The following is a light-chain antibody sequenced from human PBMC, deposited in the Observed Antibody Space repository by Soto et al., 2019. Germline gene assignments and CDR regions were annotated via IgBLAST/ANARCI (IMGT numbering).Light chain of an antibody. CDR2: MAS. V-gene: IGKV1-5*03. J-gene: IGKJ1*01. CDR1: QSIGTW. Sequence: DIQMTQSPSTLSASVGDRVTITCRASQSIGTWLAWYQQKTGKAPSLLIYMASSLQSGVPSRFSGSGSGTEFTLTISSLQPDDFATYYCRQYDSYFRTFGQGTKVDIK. CDR3: RQYDSYFRT.